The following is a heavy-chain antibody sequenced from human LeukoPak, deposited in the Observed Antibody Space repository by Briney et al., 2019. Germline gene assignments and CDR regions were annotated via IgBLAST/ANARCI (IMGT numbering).Heavy chain of an antibody. CDR1: GFTFSSYW. D-gene: IGHD2-2*01. V-gene: IGHV3-7*04. CDR3: ARAQVVPDAAYYYYMDV. Sequence: GGSLRLSCGASGFTFSSYWMSWVRQAPGKGLEWVANIKQDGSEKYYVDSVKGRFTISRDNAKNSLYLQMNSLRAEDTAVYYCARAQVVPDAAYYYYMDVWGKGTTVTVSS. J-gene: IGHJ6*03. CDR2: IKQDGSEK.